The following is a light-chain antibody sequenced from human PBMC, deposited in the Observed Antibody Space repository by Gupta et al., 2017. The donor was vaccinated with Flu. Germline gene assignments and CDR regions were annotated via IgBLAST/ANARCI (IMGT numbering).Light chain of an antibody. V-gene: IGLV1-51*01. CDR3: LTWESSLSAGG. J-gene: IGLJ3*02. CDR1: SSNIGNDR. CDR2: ENN. Sequence: QSMLTQPPSVSAAPGQKVTISCSGSSSNIGNDRVSWYQQLPGAAPKLIIYENNERPSGIPDRFSGSKTGTSATLAITGLQTGDEADDYCLTWESSLSAGGLGGGTKLT.